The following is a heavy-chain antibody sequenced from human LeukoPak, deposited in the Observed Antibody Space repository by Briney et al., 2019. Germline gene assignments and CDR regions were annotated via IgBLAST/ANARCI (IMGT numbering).Heavy chain of an antibody. CDR3: ARERPNNWFDP. Sequence: SETLSLTCTVSGGSISSGGYYWSWIRQPPGKGLEWIGYIYHSGSTYYNPSLKSRVTISVDRSKNQFSLKLSSVTAADTAVYYCARERPNNWFDPWGQGTLVTVSS. CDR2: IYHSGST. CDR1: GGSISSGGYY. J-gene: IGHJ5*02. V-gene: IGHV4-30-2*01.